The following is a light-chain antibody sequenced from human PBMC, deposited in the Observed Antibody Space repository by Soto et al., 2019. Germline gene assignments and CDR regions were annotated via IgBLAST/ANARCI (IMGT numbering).Light chain of an antibody. CDR3: QQYGSSPYT. V-gene: IGKV3-20*01. J-gene: IGKJ2*01. Sequence: EIVLTQSPGTLSLSPGERATLSCRASQSVSSSYLAWYQQKPGQAPRLLIYGASSRATGILDRFSGSGSGTDFTLTFSRLEPEDFAVYYCQQYGSSPYTFGQGTKLEIK. CDR2: GAS. CDR1: QSVSSSY.